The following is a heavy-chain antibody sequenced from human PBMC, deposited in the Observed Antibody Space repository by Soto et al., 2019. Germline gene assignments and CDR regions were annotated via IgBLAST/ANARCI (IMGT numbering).Heavy chain of an antibody. J-gene: IGHJ1*01. V-gene: IGHV4-34*01. CDR2: INHGGSA. D-gene: IGHD6-13*01. Sequence: VQLQQWGAGLLKTSETLSLTCAVYGGSLSGYYWSWIRQTPGKRLEWVGDINHGGSANYNPSLKSRVTFSLDPSKNQFSLKLSSVIDADTAVYYCARYSSSWSKYVQHWGRGTLVTVSS. CDR1: GGSLSGYY. CDR3: ARYSSSWSKYVQH.